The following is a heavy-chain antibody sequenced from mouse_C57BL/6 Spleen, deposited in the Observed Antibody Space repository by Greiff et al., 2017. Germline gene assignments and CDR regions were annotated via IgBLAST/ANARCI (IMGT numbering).Heavy chain of an antibody. CDR1: GFTFSSYT. V-gene: IGHV5-9*01. CDR3: ARQDLPWDYFDY. CDR2: ISGGGGNT. Sequence: EVMLVESGGGLVKPGGSLKLSCAASGFTFSSYTMSWVRQTPEKRLEWVATISGGGGNTYYPDSVKGRFTISRDNAKNTLYLQMSSLRSEDTALYYCARQDLPWDYFDYWGQGTTLTVSS. J-gene: IGHJ2*01. D-gene: IGHD4-1*01.